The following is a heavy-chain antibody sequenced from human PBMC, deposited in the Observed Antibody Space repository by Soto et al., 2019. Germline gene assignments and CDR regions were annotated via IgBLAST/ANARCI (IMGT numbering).Heavy chain of an antibody. CDR3: ARALLPLWFGELYKAVWFDP. J-gene: IGHJ5*02. D-gene: IGHD3-10*01. CDR2: IYYRGNT. CDR1: GGSIGTYY. Sequence: PSETLSLTCTVSGGSIGTYYWSWIRQPPGKGLEWIGYIYYRGNTDYNPSLKSRVTISVDTSKNQFSLKLSSVTAADTAVYYCARALLPLWFGELYKAVWFDPWGQGTLVTVS. V-gene: IGHV4-59*01.